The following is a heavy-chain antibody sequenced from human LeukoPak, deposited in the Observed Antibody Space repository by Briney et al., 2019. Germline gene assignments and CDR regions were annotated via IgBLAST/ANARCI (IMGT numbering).Heavy chain of an antibody. CDR1: GFTFSSYG. D-gene: IGHD6-19*01. CDR3: AKDYRDIAVARFDY. CDR2: IWYDGSNK. J-gene: IGHJ4*02. Sequence: GRSLRLSCAASGFTFSSYGMHWVRQAPGKGLEWVAVIWYDGSNKYHADSVKGRFTISRDNSKNTLYLQMNSLRAGDTAVYYCAKDYRDIAVARFDYWGQGTLVTVSS. V-gene: IGHV3-33*06.